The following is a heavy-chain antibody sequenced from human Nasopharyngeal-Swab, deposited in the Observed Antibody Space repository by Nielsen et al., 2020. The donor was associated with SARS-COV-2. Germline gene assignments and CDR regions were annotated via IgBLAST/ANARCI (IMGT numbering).Heavy chain of an antibody. CDR3: TTGYSSGWYVY. Sequence: GASLKISCAASGFTFSNAWMSWVRQAPGKGLEWVGRIKSKTDGGTTDYAAPVKGRFTISRDDSKNTLYLQMNSLKTEDTAVYYCTTGYSSGWYVYWGQGTLVTVSS. J-gene: IGHJ4*02. CDR1: GFTFSNAW. V-gene: IGHV3-15*01. CDR2: IKSKTDGGTT. D-gene: IGHD6-19*01.